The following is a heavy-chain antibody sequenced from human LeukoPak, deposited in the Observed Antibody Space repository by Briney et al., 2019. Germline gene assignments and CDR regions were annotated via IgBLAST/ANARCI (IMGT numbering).Heavy chain of an antibody. V-gene: IGHV3-48*01. CDR2: ISSSSNTI. CDR1: GFTFSHYS. Sequence: PGGSLRLSCAASGFTFSHYSMRWVRQAPGKGLEWISYISSSSNTIYYADSVKGRFTISRDNAKNSVYLQMNSLGAEDTAVYYCAKDGGSSWYGAFDIWGQGTMVTVSS. D-gene: IGHD6-13*01. CDR3: AKDGGSSWYGAFDI. J-gene: IGHJ3*02.